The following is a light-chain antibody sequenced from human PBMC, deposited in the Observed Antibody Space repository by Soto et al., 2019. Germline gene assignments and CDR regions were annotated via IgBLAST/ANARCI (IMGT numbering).Light chain of an antibody. CDR3: FSYAGASDYL. J-gene: IGLJ1*01. CDR2: EVN. CDR1: RSDIGSYNL. V-gene: IGLV2-23*02. Sequence: QSALTQPASVSGSPGQSITISCSGARSDIGSYNLVSWYQHHPGKVPKVIIYEVNRRPSGSSVRYSGSKSGNTASLTISALQAEDEADYYCFSYAGASDYLFGTGTKVTVL.